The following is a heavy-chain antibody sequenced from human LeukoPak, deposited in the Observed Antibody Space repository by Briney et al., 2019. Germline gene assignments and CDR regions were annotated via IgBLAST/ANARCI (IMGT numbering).Heavy chain of an antibody. CDR2: IWYDGGNR. CDR3: ARGARSGWFRGDY. CDR1: GFTFSTYG. V-gene: IGHV3-33*01. Sequence: GGSLRLSCAASGFTFSTYGMHWVRQAPGKGLEWVAVIWYDGGNRYYAASVTGRFTISRDNSKNTLYLQMNSLRAEDTAVYYCARGARSGWFRGDYWGQGSLVTVSS. J-gene: IGHJ4*02. D-gene: IGHD6-19*01.